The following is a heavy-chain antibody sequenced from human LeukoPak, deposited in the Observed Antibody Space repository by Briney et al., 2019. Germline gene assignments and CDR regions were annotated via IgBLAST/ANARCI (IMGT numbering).Heavy chain of an antibody. V-gene: IGHV3-53*01. Sequence: GGSLRLSCAASGFTVSSNYMSWIRQAPGKGLEWVSIIYSGGSTYYADSVKGRFTISRDNSKNTLYLQMNSLRAEDTAVYYCANNIAAAYLNDAFDIWGQGTMVTVSS. CDR3: ANNIAAAYLNDAFDI. D-gene: IGHD6-13*01. CDR1: GFTVSSNY. J-gene: IGHJ3*02. CDR2: IYSGGST.